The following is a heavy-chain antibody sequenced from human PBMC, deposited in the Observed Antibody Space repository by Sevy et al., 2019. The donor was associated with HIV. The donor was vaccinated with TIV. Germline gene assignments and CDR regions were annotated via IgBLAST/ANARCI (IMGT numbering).Heavy chain of an antibody. J-gene: IGHJ4*02. V-gene: IGHV4-39*01. CDR1: GGSISSSSYY. CDR3: AGNRYSNYDSIGGVDY. CDR2: IYYSGST. Sequence: SETLSLTCTVSGGSISSSSYYWGWIRQPPGKGLEWIGSIYYSGSTYYNPSLKSRVTISVDTSKNQFSLRLSSLTAADTAVYYCAGNRYSNYDSIGGVDYWGQGTLVTVSS. D-gene: IGHD4-4*01.